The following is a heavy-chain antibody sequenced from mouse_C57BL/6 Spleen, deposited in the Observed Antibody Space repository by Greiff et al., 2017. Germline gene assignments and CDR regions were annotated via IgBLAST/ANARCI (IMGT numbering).Heavy chain of an antibody. CDR3: ARTYDYDGFAY. Sequence: EVQLQQPGPELVKPGASVKISCKASGYTFTDYYMHWVKQSHGQSLEWIGDINPTNSGTSYNQKFKGKATLTVDKSSSTAYMELLSLTSEDSAGYYCARTYDYDGFAYWGQGTLVTVSA. CDR1: GYTFTDYY. J-gene: IGHJ3*01. D-gene: IGHD2-4*01. CDR2: INPTNSGT. V-gene: IGHV1-26*01.